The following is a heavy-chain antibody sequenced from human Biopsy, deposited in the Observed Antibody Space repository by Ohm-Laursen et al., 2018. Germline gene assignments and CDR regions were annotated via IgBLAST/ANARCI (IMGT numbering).Heavy chain of an antibody. CDR2: VYYNGKP. CDR1: YGSISGHF. Sequence: SDTLSLTCAVTYGSISGHFWSWIRQAPGKGLEWSGYVYYNGKPNYSPSLKSRATISLDTSKALFSLKWTCGTAADTAVYYCARHIGSSWEWAFDIGGRGTMVTVSS. J-gene: IGHJ3*02. CDR3: ARHIGSSWEWAFDI. D-gene: IGHD6-13*01. V-gene: IGHV4-59*08.